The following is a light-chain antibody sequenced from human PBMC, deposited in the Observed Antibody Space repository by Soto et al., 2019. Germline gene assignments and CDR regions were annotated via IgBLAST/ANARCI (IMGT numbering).Light chain of an antibody. Sequence: QAVVAQPPSVSGAPGQRVTISCTGSSSNIGARYDVHWYQQLPGTAPKLLIFANTNRPSGVPDRFSGSKSGTSASLAITGLQAEDEADYYCQSYDSSLSHVVFGGGTKVTVL. V-gene: IGLV1-40*01. CDR1: SSNIGARYD. CDR2: ANT. J-gene: IGLJ2*01. CDR3: QSYDSSLSHVV.